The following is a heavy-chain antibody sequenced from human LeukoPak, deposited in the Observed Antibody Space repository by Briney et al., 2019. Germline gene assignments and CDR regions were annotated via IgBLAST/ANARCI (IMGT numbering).Heavy chain of an antibody. D-gene: IGHD3-16*01. CDR1: GDSTNTYF. J-gene: IGHJ4*02. CDR2: IYYTGTT. CDR3: ARHYGP. Sequence: SETLSLTCTISGDSTNTYFWSWIRQPPGKGLEWIGYIYYTGTTNYNPSLKSRVTISVDTSKNQFSLKVNSVTAADTGVYYCARHYGPWGQGTLVTVSS. V-gene: IGHV4-59*01.